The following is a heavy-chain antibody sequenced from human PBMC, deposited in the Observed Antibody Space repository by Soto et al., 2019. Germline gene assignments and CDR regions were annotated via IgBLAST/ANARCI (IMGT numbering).Heavy chain of an antibody. CDR1: GYTFTDYY. CDR3: ATLPYSNYAHYYYGMDV. D-gene: IGHD4-4*01. V-gene: IGHV1-69-2*01. Sequence: GASVKVSCKVSGYTFTDYYMHWVQQAPGKGLEWMGLVDPEDGETIYAEKFQGRVTITADTSTDTAYMELSSLRSEDTAVYYCATLPYSNYAHYYYGMDVWGQGTTVTVSS. J-gene: IGHJ6*02. CDR2: VDPEDGET.